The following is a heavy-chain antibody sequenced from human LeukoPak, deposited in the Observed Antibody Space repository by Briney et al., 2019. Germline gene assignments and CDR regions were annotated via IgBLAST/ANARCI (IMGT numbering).Heavy chain of an antibody. Sequence: GESLKISCKGSGYSFTSYWIGWVRQMPGKGLEWMGIIYPGDSDTRYSPSFQGQVTISADKSISTAYLQWSSLKASDTAMYYCARRSQQLGYYYSMDVWGQGTTVTVSS. V-gene: IGHV5-51*01. CDR1: GYSFTSYW. CDR2: IYPGDSDT. D-gene: IGHD6-13*01. J-gene: IGHJ6*02. CDR3: ARRSQQLGYYYSMDV.